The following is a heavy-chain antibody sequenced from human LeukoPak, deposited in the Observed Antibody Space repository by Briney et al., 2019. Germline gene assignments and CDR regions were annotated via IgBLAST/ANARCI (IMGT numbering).Heavy chain of an antibody. D-gene: IGHD6-13*01. J-gene: IGHJ5*02. CDR3: ARGTGSSWFDP. CDR1: GYTFTSFN. V-gene: IGHV1-2*02. CDR2: INPNNGGT. Sequence: ASVKVSFKPSGYTFTSFNIHWVRQAPGQGLEWMGWINPNNGGTKCAQKFQGRVTMTRDTPISTASMELSSLTSDDTAVYYCARGTGSSWFDPWGQGTLVTVSS.